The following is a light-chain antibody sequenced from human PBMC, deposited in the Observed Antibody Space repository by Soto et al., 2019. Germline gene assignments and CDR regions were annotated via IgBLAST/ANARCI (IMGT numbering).Light chain of an antibody. Sequence: DIQMTQSPSSLSASVGDRVTITCRASQSISTYLNWYQQKPGKAPKLLIYAASTLQSGVPSRFXGSGSGTDFRLTITSLQPEDIATYYCQQSSTTPRTFGQGTNVDFK. J-gene: IGKJ1*01. V-gene: IGKV1-39*01. CDR3: QQSSTTPRT. CDR2: AAS. CDR1: QSISTY.